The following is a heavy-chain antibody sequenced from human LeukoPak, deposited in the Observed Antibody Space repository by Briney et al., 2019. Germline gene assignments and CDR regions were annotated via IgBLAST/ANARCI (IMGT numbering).Heavy chain of an antibody. Sequence: PGGSLRLSCAASGFTFSDYYMSWIRQAPGKGLEWVSSISSSSSYIYYADSVKGRFTISRDNAKNSLYLQMNSLRAEDTAVYYCASYGSGSYYNWDAFDIWGQGTMVTVSS. CDR1: GFTFSDYY. D-gene: IGHD3-10*01. CDR2: ISSSSSYI. J-gene: IGHJ3*02. CDR3: ASYGSGSYYNWDAFDI. V-gene: IGHV3-11*06.